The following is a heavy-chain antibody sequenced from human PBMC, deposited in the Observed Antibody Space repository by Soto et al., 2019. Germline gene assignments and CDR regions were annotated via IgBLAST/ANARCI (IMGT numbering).Heavy chain of an antibody. CDR1: GYSFSSYS. CDR3: ARDWGMGCNGGSCYANWFDP. Sequence: QVQLVQSGAEVKKPGASVKVSCKASGYSFSSYSLHWVRQAPGQVLVWLGRINPSGGSTLYSQKFQGRVSLTTDTSSSTVYKELRSLKSDDTAVYYCARDWGMGCNGGSCYANWFDPWGQGTLVTVSS. D-gene: IGHD2-15*01. V-gene: IGHV1-46*01. CDR2: INPSGGST. J-gene: IGHJ5*02.